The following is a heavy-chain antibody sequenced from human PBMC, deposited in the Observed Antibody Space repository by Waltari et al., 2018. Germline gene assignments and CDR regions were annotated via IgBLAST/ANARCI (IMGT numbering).Heavy chain of an antibody. J-gene: IGHJ4*02. CDR3: ARERGSSSWYSDS. CDR1: GASLSGGDSY. CDR2: ISYSGTT. Sequence: QVQLQESGPGLVRPSQTLSLTCTVSGASLSGGDSYWAWFRQPPGKGLEWIGYISYSGTTYYNPSLQSRVTILADTSKNQFSLNLRSVTATDTAVYYCARERGSSSWYSDSWGQGTLVTVSS. V-gene: IGHV4-30-4*08. D-gene: IGHD3-16*01.